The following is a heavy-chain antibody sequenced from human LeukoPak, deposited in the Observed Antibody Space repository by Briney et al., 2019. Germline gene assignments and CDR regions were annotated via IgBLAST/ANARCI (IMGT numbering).Heavy chain of an antibody. V-gene: IGHV4-34*01. Sequence: SETLSLTCAVYGGSFSGYYWSWIRQPPGKGLEWIGEINHSGSTNYNPSLKSRVTISVDASKNQFSLKLSSVTAADTAVYYCARLIVATMRRGYYFDYWGQGTLVTVSS. D-gene: IGHD5-12*01. CDR1: GGSFSGYY. J-gene: IGHJ4*02. CDR3: ARLIVATMRRGYYFDY. CDR2: INHSGST.